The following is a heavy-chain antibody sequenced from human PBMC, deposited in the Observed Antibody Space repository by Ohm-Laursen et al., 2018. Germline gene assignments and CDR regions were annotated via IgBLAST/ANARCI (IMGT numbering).Heavy chain of an antibody. D-gene: IGHD3-22*01. CDR1: GGSFSGYH. Sequence: SDTLSLTCAVYGGSFSGYHWSWIRQPPGKGLEWIGEINHSGSTNYNPSLKSRVTISVDTSKNQFSLKLSSVTAADTAVYYCARRRYYDSSGYSYYFDYWGRGTLVTVSS. CDR3: ARRRYYDSSGYSYYFDY. J-gene: IGHJ4*02. V-gene: IGHV4-34*01. CDR2: INHSGST.